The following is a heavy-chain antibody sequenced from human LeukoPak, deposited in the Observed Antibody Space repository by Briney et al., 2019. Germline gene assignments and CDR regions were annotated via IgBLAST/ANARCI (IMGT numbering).Heavy chain of an antibody. D-gene: IGHD2-15*01. CDR1: GYSLTNHW. V-gene: IGHV5-51*01. J-gene: IGHJ4*02. Sequence: GESLKISCKGSGYSLTNHWIGWVRQVPGKGLESMGIIYPGDSDSRYSPSFQGQVTISVDKTISTAYLQWSSLQAADTAMYYCARRGYCSGRSCPYFDYWGQGTLVTVSS. CDR3: ARRGYCSGRSCPYFDY. CDR2: IYPGDSDS.